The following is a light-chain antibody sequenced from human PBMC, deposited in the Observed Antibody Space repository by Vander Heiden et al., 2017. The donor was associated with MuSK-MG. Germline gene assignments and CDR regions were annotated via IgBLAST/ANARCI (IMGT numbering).Light chain of an antibody. CDR3: QQDNSCSGT. Sequence: SQMTHSTSTLCASVRDRVTITCRASQSISSWLAWSQQNPGKAPKLLIYKASSLESGVPSRFSGSGSGTEFPLTISSLQPDDFATYSCQQDNSCSGTFGQGTKVEIK. V-gene: IGKV1-5*03. CDR1: QSISSW. CDR2: KAS. J-gene: IGKJ1*01.